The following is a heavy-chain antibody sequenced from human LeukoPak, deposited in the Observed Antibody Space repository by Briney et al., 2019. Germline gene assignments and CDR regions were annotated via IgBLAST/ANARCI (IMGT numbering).Heavy chain of an antibody. CDR2: MNPNSGNT. CDR1: GYTFTSYD. D-gene: IGHD6-19*01. J-gene: IGHJ4*02. Sequence: ASVKVSCKASGYTFTSYDINWVRQATGQGLEWMGWMNPNSGNTGYAQKFQGRVTMTRDTSISTAYMELSRLRSDDTAVYYCARDEGSGWYDYWGQGTLVTVSS. CDR3: ARDEGSGWYDY. V-gene: IGHV1-8*01.